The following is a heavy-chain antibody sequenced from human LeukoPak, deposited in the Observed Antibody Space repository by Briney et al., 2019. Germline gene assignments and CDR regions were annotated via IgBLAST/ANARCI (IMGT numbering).Heavy chain of an antibody. CDR2: INHRGTT. D-gene: IGHD3-22*01. Sequence: PSETLSLTCAVYGGSFSGYYWSWTRQSPGKGLEWIGEINHRGTTKYNASLESRVTISLDTSKNQFSLEVTSVTAADTATYYCARGSSYGASGYPYFDHWGQGTLVPVSS. J-gene: IGHJ4*02. CDR1: GGSFSGYY. V-gene: IGHV4-34*01. CDR3: ARGSSYGASGYPYFDH.